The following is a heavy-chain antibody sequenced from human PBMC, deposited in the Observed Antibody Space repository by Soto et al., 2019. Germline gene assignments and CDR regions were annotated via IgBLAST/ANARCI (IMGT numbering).Heavy chain of an antibody. CDR1: GGSINNHY. V-gene: IGHV4-59*11. CDR3: AWANWYFDY. D-gene: IGHD7-27*01. CDR2: LDYTGAT. J-gene: IGHJ4*02. Sequence: QVQLQESGPGLVKPSETLSLTCTVSGGSINNHYWSWIRQPPWKGLEWIGYLDYTGATNYSPPLASRATISIDASKNQFSVKLTSLTAADTAIYYCAWANWYFDYWGQGTLVSVSS.